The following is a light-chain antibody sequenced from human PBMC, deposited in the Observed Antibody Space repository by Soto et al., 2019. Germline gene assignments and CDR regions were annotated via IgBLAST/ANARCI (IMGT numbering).Light chain of an antibody. CDR3: QPYDRSLSGSV. Sequence: QSVLTQPPSVSGAPGQRVTISCTGGSSNIGAGYDVQWYQQFPGIAPTLLIYDTTTRPSGVPDRFSGSKSGTSASLAITGLQAEDEADYYCQPYDRSLSGSVFGGGTKVTVL. CDR2: DTT. J-gene: IGLJ3*02. CDR1: SSNIGAGYD. V-gene: IGLV1-40*01.